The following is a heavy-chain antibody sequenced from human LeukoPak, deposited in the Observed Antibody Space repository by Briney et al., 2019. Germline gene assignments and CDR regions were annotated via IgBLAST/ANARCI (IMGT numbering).Heavy chain of an antibody. J-gene: IGHJ6*02. D-gene: IGHD2-21*01. CDR1: GYSFTGYW. CDR2: IYPGDSDT. V-gene: IGHV5-51*01. Sequence: GESLQISCKGSGYSFTGYWIGWVRQMPGKGLEWMGIIYPGDSDTRYSPSFQGQVTISADKSISTAYLQWSSLKASDTAMYYCARHAPTVLWGNFYYGMDVWGQGTTVTVSS. CDR3: ARHAPTVLWGNFYYGMDV.